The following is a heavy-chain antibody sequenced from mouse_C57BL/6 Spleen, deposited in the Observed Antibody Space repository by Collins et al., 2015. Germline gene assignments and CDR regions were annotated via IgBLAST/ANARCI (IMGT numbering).Heavy chain of an antibody. V-gene: IGHV1S81*02. Sequence: QVQLQQPGAELVKPGASVKLSCKASGYTFTSYWMHWVKQRPGQGLEWIGEINPSNGRTNYNEKFKSKATLTVDKSSSTAYMQLSSLTSEDSAVYYCASFGNYGAYWGQGTLVTVSA. J-gene: IGHJ3*01. D-gene: IGHD2-1*01. CDR1: GYTFTSYW. CDR2: INPSNGRT. CDR3: ASFGNYGAY.